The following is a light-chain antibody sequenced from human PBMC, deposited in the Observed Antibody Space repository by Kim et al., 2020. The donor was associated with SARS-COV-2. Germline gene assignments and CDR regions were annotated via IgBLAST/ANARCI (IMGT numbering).Light chain of an antibody. Sequence: SSVKLTCTLSSGHSDYIIAWHQHQPGKAPRYLMELEGSGSCGKGSGVPDRFSGSSSGADRYLTISNLQSEDEADYYCETWDSNTRVFGGGTQLTVL. V-gene: IGLV4-60*03. CDR2: LEGSGSC. J-gene: IGLJ3*02. CDR1: SGHSDYI. CDR3: ETWDSNTRV.